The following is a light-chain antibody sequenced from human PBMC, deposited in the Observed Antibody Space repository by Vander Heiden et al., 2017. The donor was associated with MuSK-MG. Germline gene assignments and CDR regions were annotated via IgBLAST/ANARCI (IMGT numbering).Light chain of an antibody. J-gene: IGLJ2*01. V-gene: IGLV3-19*01. Sequence: SSELTQDPAVSVALGQTVRLTCQGASLRSYYASWYQQKPGQAPVLVIYGKNNRPSGIPDRFSGSSSGNTASLTITGAQAEDEADYYCNARDSSGNHVVFGGGTKLTVL. CDR1: SLRSYY. CDR3: NARDSSGNHVV. CDR2: GKN.